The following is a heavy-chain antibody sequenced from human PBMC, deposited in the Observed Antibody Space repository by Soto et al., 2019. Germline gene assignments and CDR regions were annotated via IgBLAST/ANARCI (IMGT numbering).Heavy chain of an antibody. CDR3: ARVQSSAYDFWGY. CDR2: ISVYSGDT. D-gene: IGHD5-12*01. Sequence: ASVKVSCQASGYTFTSYAITWVRQAPGQGLEWMGWISVYSGDTDYAEKLQDRVTMTTDTSTSTAYMELRSLRSDDTAVYYCARVQSSAYDFWGYWGQGTLVTVSS. V-gene: IGHV1-18*01. J-gene: IGHJ4*02. CDR1: GYTFTSYA.